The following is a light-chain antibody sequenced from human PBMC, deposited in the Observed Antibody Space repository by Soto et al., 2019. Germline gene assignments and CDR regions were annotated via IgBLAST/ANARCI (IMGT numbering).Light chain of an antibody. J-gene: IGKJ1*01. Sequence: DIQMTQSTSSLSASVGDRVTITCRASQGISNYLAWYQQKPGKVPKLLIYAASTLQSEVPSRFRGSGSGTHFNLTISRLQPEDVATYYCQQYNDDPWTFGPGTKVEI. CDR1: QGISNY. V-gene: IGKV1-27*01. CDR2: AAS. CDR3: QQYNDDPWT.